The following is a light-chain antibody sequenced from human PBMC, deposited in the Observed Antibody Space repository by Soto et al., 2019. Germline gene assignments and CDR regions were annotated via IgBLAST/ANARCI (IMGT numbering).Light chain of an antibody. CDR1: QSVSSSY. Sequence: EIVLTQSPGTLSLSPGERATLSCRASQSVSSSYLAWYQQQPGPAPRLLLYDASNRATGIPARFSGSGSGTDFTLTISSLEPEDFAVYYCQQRSNWPPITFGQGTQLEIK. J-gene: IGKJ5*01. V-gene: IGKV3D-20*02. CDR3: QQRSNWPPIT. CDR2: DAS.